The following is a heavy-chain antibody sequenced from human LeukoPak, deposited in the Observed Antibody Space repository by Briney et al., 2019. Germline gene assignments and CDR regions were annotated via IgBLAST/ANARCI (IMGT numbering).Heavy chain of an antibody. CDR3: ARDLNYYGSGMDV. J-gene: IGHJ6*02. CDR1: GGSISSGDYY. D-gene: IGHD3-10*01. V-gene: IGHV4-30-4*08. CDR2: IYYSGST. Sequence: PSETLSLTCTVSGGSISSGDYYWSWIRQPPGKGLEWIGYIYYSGSTYYNPSLKSRVTISVDTSKNQFSLKLSSVTAADTAVYYCARDLNYYGSGMDVWGQGTTVTVSS.